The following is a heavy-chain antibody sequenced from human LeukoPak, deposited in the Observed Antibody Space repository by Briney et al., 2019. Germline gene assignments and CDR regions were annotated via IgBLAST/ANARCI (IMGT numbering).Heavy chain of an antibody. CDR1: GGTFSSYA. CDR2: IIPIFGTA. Sequence: ASVKVSCKASGGTFSSYAISWVRQAPGQGLEWMGGIIPIFGTANYAQKFQGRVTITTDESTSTAYMELSSLRSEDTAVYYCAREGGMSSRSWGLHGYYYYYMDVWGKGTTVTVSS. V-gene: IGHV1-69*05. CDR3: AREGGMSSRSWGLHGYYYYYMDV. J-gene: IGHJ6*03. D-gene: IGHD6-6*01.